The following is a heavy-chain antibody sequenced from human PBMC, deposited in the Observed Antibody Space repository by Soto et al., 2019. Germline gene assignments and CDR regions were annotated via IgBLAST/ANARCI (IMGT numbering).Heavy chain of an antibody. V-gene: IGHV4-38-2*02. D-gene: IGHD2-15*01. CDR2: VHYSGST. CDR1: GYSISSGYH. Sequence: SETLSLTCTVSGYSISSGYHWAWIRQPPGKGLEGFGSVHYSGSTYYNPSLKSRLTISVDKSKNQFSLNLRSVTAADTAVYYCARQDRVVAEGRWFDPWGQGTLVTVSS. J-gene: IGHJ5*02. CDR3: ARQDRVVAEGRWFDP.